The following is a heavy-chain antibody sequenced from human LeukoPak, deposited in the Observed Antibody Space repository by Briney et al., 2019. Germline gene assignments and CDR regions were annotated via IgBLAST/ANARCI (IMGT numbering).Heavy chain of an antibody. V-gene: IGHV4-31*03. D-gene: IGHD5-12*01. J-gene: IGHJ6*02. CDR3: ASQARLGGYTYYYYGMDV. Sequence: SQTLSLTCTVSGGSISSGGYYWSWLRQHPGKGLEWIGYIYYSGSTYYNPSLKSRVTIPVDTSKNQFSLKLSSVTAADTAVYYCASQARLGGYTYYYYGMDVWGQGTTVTVSS. CDR1: GGSISSGGYY. CDR2: IYYSGST.